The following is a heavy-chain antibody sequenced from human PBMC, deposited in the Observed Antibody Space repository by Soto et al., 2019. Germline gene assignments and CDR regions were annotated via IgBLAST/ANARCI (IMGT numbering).Heavy chain of an antibody. CDR1: GYTFTSYY. J-gene: IGHJ6*02. V-gene: IGHV1-46*01. CDR3: ARGERSYGDYYLYYYYYGMDF. Sequence: XSVKVSGSSSGYTFTSYYMHLVRQAPGQGLEWMGIINPSGGSTSYAQKFQGRVTMTRDTSTSTVYMELSSLRSEDTAVYYCARGERSYGDYYLYYYYYGMDFWGQGTTVTVSS. D-gene: IGHD4-17*01. CDR2: INPSGGST.